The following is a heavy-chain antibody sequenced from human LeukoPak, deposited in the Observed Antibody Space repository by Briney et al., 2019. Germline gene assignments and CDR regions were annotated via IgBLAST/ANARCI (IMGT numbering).Heavy chain of an antibody. J-gene: IGHJ4*02. Sequence: ASVKVSCKASGYTFTSYDINWVRQATGQGLEWMGWMNPNSGNTGYARKFQGRVTMTRNTSISTAYMELSSLRSEDTAVYYCARAGKWLRLAHFDYWGQGTLVTVSS. CDR1: GYTFTSYD. CDR2: MNPNSGNT. V-gene: IGHV1-8*01. D-gene: IGHD5-12*01. CDR3: ARAGKWLRLAHFDY.